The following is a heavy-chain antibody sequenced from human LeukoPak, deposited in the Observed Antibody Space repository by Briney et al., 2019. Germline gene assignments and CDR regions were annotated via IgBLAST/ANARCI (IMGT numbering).Heavy chain of an antibody. V-gene: IGHV1-18*01. CDR1: GHTFTSYG. J-gene: IGHJ5*02. CDR2: ISAYNGNT. D-gene: IGHD3-3*01. Sequence: GASVKVSCKASGHTFTSYGISWVRQAPGQGLEWMGWISAYNGNTNYAQKVQGRVTMTTDTSTSTAYMELRSLRSDDTAVYYCARDGRDYDFWSGSLFDPWGQGTLVTVSS. CDR3: ARDGRDYDFWSGSLFDP.